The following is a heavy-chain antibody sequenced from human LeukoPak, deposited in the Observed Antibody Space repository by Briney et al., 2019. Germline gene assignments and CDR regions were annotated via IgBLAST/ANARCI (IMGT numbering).Heavy chain of an antibody. CDR3: ARVWATVTTIDY. D-gene: IGHD4-17*01. CDR1: GFTFXSYS. V-gene: IGHV3-48*02. Sequence: GSLRLSCAAXGFTFXSYSMNWVRQAPGKGLEWGSYISSSSSTIYYADSVKGGFTISRDNAKNSLYLQMNSLRDEDTAVYYCARVWATVTTIDYWGQGTLVTVSS. CDR2: ISSSSSTI. J-gene: IGHJ4*02.